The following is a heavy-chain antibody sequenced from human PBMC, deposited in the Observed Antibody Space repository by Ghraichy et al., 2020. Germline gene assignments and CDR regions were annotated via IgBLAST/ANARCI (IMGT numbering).Heavy chain of an antibody. J-gene: IGHJ5*02. CDR1: GGSISSSNYY. CDR2: IYYSGST. V-gene: IGHV4-39*01. CDR3: ASRELPNLGWFDP. D-gene: IGHD3-10*01. Sequence: SETLSLTCTVSGGSISSSNYYWGWIRQPPGKGLEWIGSIYYSGSTYYNPSLKSRVTISVDTSKNQFSLKLSSVTAADTAVYYCASRELPNLGWFDPWGQGTLVTVSS.